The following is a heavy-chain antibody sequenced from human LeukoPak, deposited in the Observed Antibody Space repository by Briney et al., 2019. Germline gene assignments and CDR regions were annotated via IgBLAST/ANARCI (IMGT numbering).Heavy chain of an antibody. J-gene: IGHJ6*03. CDR3: AKNADRGAYCRGGSCYPYYYYYMDV. V-gene: IGHV3-23*01. CDR1: GITFSSYG. Sequence: WGSLRLSCAASGITFSSYGMSWIRQVPGKGLEWVSSISHTGGSPYYADSVKGRFTVSRDNSKNTLYLQMNSLTVEDTAIYYCAKNADRGAYCRGGSCYPYYYYYMDVWGTGTTVTISS. CDR2: ISHTGGSP. D-gene: IGHD2-15*01.